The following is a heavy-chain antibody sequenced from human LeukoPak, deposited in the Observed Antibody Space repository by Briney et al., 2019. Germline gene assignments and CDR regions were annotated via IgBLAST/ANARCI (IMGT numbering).Heavy chain of an antibody. J-gene: IGHJ5*02. D-gene: IGHD3-10*01. V-gene: IGHV1-8*01. CDR1: GYTFTIYD. CDR3: ARGRRFGGSRKHWFVP. CDR2: MNLNSGNT. Sequence: AAGTVSFKASGYTFTIYDINLVRQAPGPGLGWMGWMNLNSGNTGYAPKFQGRVTMTRNTSISTAYMELSRLRSEDTGVYYCARGRRFGGSRKHWFVPWGQGTLVTVSS.